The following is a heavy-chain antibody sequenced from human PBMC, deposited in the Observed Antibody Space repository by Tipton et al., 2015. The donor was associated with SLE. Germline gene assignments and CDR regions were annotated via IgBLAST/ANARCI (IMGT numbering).Heavy chain of an antibody. CDR2: ISSDGRTT. J-gene: IGHJ5*02. V-gene: IGHV3-74*01. Sequence: SLRLPCAASGFTFRSSWMHWVRQVPGKGLVWVSRISSDGRTTNYADSVKGRFTISRDDARDTLYLQMNSLRTEDTAVYYCARDLSGGSGGSWGQGILVTVSS. CDR1: GFTFRSSW. CDR3: ARDLSGGSGGS. D-gene: IGHD2-15*01.